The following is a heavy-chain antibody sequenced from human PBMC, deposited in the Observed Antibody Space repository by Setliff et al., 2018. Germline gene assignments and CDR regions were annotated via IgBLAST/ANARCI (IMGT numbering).Heavy chain of an antibody. J-gene: IGHJ4*02. Sequence: PGGSLRLSCAASGFTFSSYEMNWVRQAPDKGLEWVSVIFNDGRTFYADSVRGRFTISRDSSENTLFLQMTSLRAEDTAVYYCSVQSEFGHDCSDGSCHPNYFDSWGQGTLVTAPQ. D-gene: IGHD2-15*01. CDR2: IFNDGRT. CDR3: SVQSEFGHDCSDGSCHPNYFDS. CDR1: GFTFSSYE. V-gene: IGHV3-53*01.